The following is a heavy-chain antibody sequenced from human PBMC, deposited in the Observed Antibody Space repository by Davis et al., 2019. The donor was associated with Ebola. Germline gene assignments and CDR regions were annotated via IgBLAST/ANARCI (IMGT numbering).Heavy chain of an antibody. CDR3: VCGEASIAVAGLYWYFDL. CDR1: GGSFSGYY. V-gene: IGHV4-34*01. Sequence: SETLSLTCAVYGGSFSGYYWSWIRQPPGKGLEWIGEINHSGSSNYNPSLKSRVTISVDTSKNQFSLKLSSVTAADTAVYYCVCGEASIAVAGLYWYFDLWGRGTLVTVSS. J-gene: IGHJ2*01. D-gene: IGHD6-19*01. CDR2: INHSGSS.